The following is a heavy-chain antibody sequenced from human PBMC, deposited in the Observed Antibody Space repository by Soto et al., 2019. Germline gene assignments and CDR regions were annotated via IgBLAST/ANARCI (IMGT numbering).Heavy chain of an antibody. CDR1: GGSISSGGYY. J-gene: IGHJ4*02. CDR3: ARLRTYGDYYFDY. D-gene: IGHD4-17*01. CDR2: IYYSGST. Sequence: SETLSLTCTVSGGSISSGGYYWSWIRQHPGKGLEWIGYIYYSGSTYYNPSLKSRVTISVDTSKNQFSLKLSSVTAADTAVYYCARLRTYGDYYFDYWGQGTLVTVS. V-gene: IGHV4-31*03.